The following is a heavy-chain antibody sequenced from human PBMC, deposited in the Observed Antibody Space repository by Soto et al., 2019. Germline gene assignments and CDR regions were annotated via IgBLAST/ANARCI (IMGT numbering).Heavy chain of an antibody. J-gene: IGHJ4*02. CDR3: ARGRVEDSSGWATYFDY. V-gene: IGHV3-64*01. CDR1: GFTFSGYS. Sequence: EVQLVESGGGLVQPGGSLRLSCAASGFTFSGYSMFWVRQAPGKGLEYVSAINTNGVNTFYAKSVKGRCTISRDNSKNTMYLQMGSLRAEDMAVYYCARGRVEDSSGWATYFDYWGKGTLVTVSS. CDR2: INTNGVNT. D-gene: IGHD6-19*01.